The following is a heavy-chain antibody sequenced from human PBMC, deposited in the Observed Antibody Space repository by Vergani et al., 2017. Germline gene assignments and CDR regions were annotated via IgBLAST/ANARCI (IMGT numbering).Heavy chain of an antibody. V-gene: IGHV3-48*03. CDR2: ISSSGSTI. CDR3: ARDGRSDGDPFDP. Sequence: EVQLVESGGGLVQPGGSLRLSCAASGFPFSSYEMNWVRQAPGKGLEWVSYISSSGSTIYYADSVKGRFTISRDNAKNSLYLQMNSLRAEDTAVYYCARDGRSDGDPFDPWGQGTLVTVSS. J-gene: IGHJ5*02. CDR1: GFPFSSYE. D-gene: IGHD1-26*01.